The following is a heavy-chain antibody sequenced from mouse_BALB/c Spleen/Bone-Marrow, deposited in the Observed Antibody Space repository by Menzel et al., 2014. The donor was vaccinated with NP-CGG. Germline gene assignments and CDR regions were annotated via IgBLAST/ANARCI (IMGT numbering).Heavy chain of an antibody. D-gene: IGHD2-10*02. Sequence: VKVVESGPGLVQPSQSLSITCTVSGFSLTSYGVHWVRQSPGKGLEWLGVIWSGGSTDNNAAFISRLSISKDNSKSQVFFKMSSLQANDTAIYYCARNSRGYGNSFAYWGQGTLVTVSA. V-gene: IGHV2-2*02. J-gene: IGHJ3*01. CDR1: GFSLTSYG. CDR2: IWSGGST. CDR3: ARNSRGYGNSFAY.